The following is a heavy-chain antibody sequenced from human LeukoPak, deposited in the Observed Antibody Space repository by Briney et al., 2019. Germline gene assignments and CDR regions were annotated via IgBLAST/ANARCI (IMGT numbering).Heavy chain of an antibody. Sequence: GASVKVSCKVSGYTLTELSMHWVRQAPGKGLEWMGGFDPEDGETIYAQKFQGRVTMTEDTSTDTAYMELSSLRSEDTAVYYCATGGYDFWSGYYTGPLRVVRDYYYYMDVWGKGTTVTVSS. D-gene: IGHD3-3*01. V-gene: IGHV1-24*01. CDR3: ATGGYDFWSGYYTGPLRVVRDYYYYMDV. CDR1: GYTLTELS. J-gene: IGHJ6*03. CDR2: FDPEDGET.